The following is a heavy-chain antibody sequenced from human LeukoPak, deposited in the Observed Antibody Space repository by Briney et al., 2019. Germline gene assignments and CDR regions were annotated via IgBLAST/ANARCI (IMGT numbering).Heavy chain of an antibody. V-gene: IGHV4-59*01. CDR3: ARTGYNYGTNFDY. D-gene: IGHD5-18*01. CDR1: GVSISGYY. Sequence: SETLSLTCTVSGVSISGYYWSWIRQPPGRGLEWIGYIYYTGTTDYNPSLKSRVTISVDTSKNQFSLNLRSVTAADTAVYYCARTGYNYGTNFDYWGQGTLVTVSS. CDR2: IYYTGTT. J-gene: IGHJ4*02.